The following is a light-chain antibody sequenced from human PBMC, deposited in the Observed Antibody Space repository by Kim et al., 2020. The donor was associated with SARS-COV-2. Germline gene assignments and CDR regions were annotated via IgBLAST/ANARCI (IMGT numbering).Light chain of an antibody. J-gene: IGKJ2*01. V-gene: IGKV1-5*03. CDR1: QSINIW. CDR3: QQYDSHPYT. Sequence: DIQMTQSPSTLSASVGDTVTITCRASQSINIWLAWYQQKPGKAPNLLIYKASSLEGGVPSRFSGSGSGTEFTLTISTLQPDDFATYSCQQYDSHPYTFGQWTKLEI. CDR2: KAS.